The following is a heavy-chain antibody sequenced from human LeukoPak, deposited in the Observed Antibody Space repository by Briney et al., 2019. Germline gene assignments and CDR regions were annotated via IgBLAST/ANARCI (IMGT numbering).Heavy chain of an antibody. J-gene: IGHJ6*04. CDR3: ARDGCSGGSGYDGMDV. CDR2: IYYSEST. D-gene: IGHD2-15*01. CDR1: AGSVSSGSYY. V-gene: IGHV4-61*01. Sequence: SETMSLTCTVSAGSVSSGSYYWSWIRQPPGKGLEWFGYIYYSESTNYNPSLKSPFPISVETSQNQFCLKLRSVTAAPTAVYYCARDGCSGGSGYDGMDVWGKGTTVTVSS.